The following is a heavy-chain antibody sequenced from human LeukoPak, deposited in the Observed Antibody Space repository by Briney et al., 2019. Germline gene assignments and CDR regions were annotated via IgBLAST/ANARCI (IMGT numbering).Heavy chain of an antibody. Sequence: ASVKVSCKASGGTFSSYDINWVRQATGQGLEWMGWMNPNSGNTGYAQKFQGRVTITRNTSISTAYMELSSLRSEDTAVYYCARGLSSSWPYYYYYYMDVWGKGTTVTVSS. CDR3: ARGLSSSWPYYYYYYMDV. CDR1: GGTFSSYD. CDR2: MNPNSGNT. J-gene: IGHJ6*03. D-gene: IGHD6-13*01. V-gene: IGHV1-8*03.